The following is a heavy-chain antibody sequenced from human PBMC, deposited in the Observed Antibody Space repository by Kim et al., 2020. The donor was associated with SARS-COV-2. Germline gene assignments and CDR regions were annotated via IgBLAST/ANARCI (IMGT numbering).Heavy chain of an antibody. CDR1: GFTFSSYA. CDR2: ISGGGGTT. D-gene: IGHD3-22*01. CDR3: ANSGYFRGYFDS. V-gene: IGHV3-23*01. Sequence: GGSLRLSCAASGFTFSSYAMSWVRQAPGKGLEWVSAISGGGGTTYYADSVKGRFTISRDNSKNTLYLQMNSLRAEDTAVYYCANSGYFRGYFDSWGQGTLVTVSS. J-gene: IGHJ4*02.